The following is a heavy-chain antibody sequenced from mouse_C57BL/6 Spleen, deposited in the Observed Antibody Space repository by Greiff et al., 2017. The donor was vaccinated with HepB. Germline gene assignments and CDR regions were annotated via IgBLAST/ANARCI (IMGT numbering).Heavy chain of an antibody. J-gene: IGHJ3*01. CDR1: GYTFTSYW. V-gene: IGHV1-53*01. D-gene: IGHD1-1*01. Sequence: VQLQQPGTELVKPGASVKLSCKASGYTFTSYWMHWVKQRPGQGLEWIGNIKPSNGGTNYNEKFKSKATLTVDKSSSTAYMQLSSLTSEDSAVYYCARLPYYYGSSYGFAYWGQGTLVTVSA. CDR2: IKPSNGGT. CDR3: ARLPYYYGSSYGFAY.